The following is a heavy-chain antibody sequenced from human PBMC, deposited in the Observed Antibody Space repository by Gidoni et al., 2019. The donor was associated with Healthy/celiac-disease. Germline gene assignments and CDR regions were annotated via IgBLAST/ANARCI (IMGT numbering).Heavy chain of an antibody. CDR3: AKDQRGSYGLHGMDV. CDR2: ISYDGMNK. D-gene: IGHD5-18*01. CDR1: GFTFSSYG. J-gene: IGHJ6*02. V-gene: IGHV3-30*18. Sequence: QVQLVESGGGVVQPGRSRRLPCAAPGFTFSSYGLHWVRQAPGKGLEWVAVISYDGMNKYSADSVKGRFTISRDNSKNTLYLQMNSLRAEDTAVYYCAKDQRGSYGLHGMDVWGQGTTVTVSS.